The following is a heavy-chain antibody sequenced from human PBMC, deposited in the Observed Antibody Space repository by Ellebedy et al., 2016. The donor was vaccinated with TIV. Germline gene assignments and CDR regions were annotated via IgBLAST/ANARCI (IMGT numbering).Heavy chain of an antibody. CDR3: ARESTRIAVAGTSFDY. CDR1: GFTFSSYT. CDR2: ISSSSSTI. Sequence: PGGSLRLSCAASGFTFSSYTMNWVRQAPGKGLEWVSYISSSSSTIYYADSVKGRFTISRDNAKNSLYLQMNSLRDEDTAVYYCARESTRIAVAGTSFDYWGQGTLVTVSS. D-gene: IGHD6-19*01. V-gene: IGHV3-48*02. J-gene: IGHJ4*02.